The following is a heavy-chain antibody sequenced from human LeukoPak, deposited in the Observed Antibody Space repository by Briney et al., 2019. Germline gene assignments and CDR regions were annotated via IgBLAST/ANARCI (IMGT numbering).Heavy chain of an antibody. CDR2: IRSKAYGGTT. Sequence: PGGSLRLSCAASGFAFSSYEMNWVRQAPGKGLEWVGFIRSKAYGGTTEYAASVKGRFTISRDDSKSIAYLQMNSLKTEGTAVYYCTRDPYNWNYYGHFDYWGQGTLVTVSS. CDR3: TRDPYNWNYYGHFDY. V-gene: IGHV3-49*04. CDR1: GFAFSSYE. J-gene: IGHJ4*02. D-gene: IGHD1-7*01.